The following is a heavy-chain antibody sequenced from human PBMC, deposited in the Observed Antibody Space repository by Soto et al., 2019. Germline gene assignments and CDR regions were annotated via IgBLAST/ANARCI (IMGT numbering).Heavy chain of an antibody. D-gene: IGHD6-19*01. CDR3: ARPGGSGWLYGMDV. CDR1: GFTFSRYW. CDR2: INSDGSST. V-gene: IGHV3-74*01. Sequence: GSLRLSCAVSGFTFSRYWMHWVRQAPGKGLVWVSRINSDGSSTSYADSVKGRFTISRDNAKNTLFLQMNSLRAEDTAVYYCARPGGSGWLYGMDVWGQGTTVTVSS. J-gene: IGHJ6*02.